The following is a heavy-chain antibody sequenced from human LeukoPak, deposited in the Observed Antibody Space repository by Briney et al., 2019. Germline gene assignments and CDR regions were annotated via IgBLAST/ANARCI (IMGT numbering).Heavy chain of an antibody. D-gene: IGHD3-9*01. Sequence: ASVKVSCKASGYTFTGYYMHWVRQAPGQGLEWMGWINPNSGGTNYAQKFQGWVTMTRDTSISTAYMELSRLRSDDTAVYYCARAQLTYDILTGYSSGGMDVWGKGTTVTVSS. CDR3: ARAQLTYDILTGYSSGGMDV. J-gene: IGHJ6*04. V-gene: IGHV1-2*04. CDR2: INPNSGGT. CDR1: GYTFTGYY.